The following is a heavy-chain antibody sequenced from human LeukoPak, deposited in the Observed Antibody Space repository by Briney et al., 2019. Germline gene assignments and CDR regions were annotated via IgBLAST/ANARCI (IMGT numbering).Heavy chain of an antibody. V-gene: IGHV1-8*01. CDR1: GYTFSTCD. J-gene: IGHJ4*02. D-gene: IGHD4/OR15-4a*01. Sequence: ASVKVSCKASGYTFSTCDINWVRQATGQGLEWMGWMNPKSGNTGFADKLQGRVTMTRDTSISTAYMELSSLTSEDTAVYYCARVLGSISHWGQGTLVTVSS. CDR3: ARVLGSISH. CDR2: MNPKSGNT.